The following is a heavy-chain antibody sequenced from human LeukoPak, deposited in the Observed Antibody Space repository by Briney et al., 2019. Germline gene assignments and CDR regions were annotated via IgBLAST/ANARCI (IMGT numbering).Heavy chain of an antibody. CDR2: ISFDGSDK. CDR1: GFTFSPTG. V-gene: IGHV3-30*18. Sequence: GGSLRPPCAASGFTFSPTGLHWVRQAPGKGLEWVAVISFDGSDKYYADSVKGRFTISRDNSKNTLYLQMNSLKTEDTAVYYCAKDGPPDRGYERFDYWGQGTLVTVSS. J-gene: IGHJ4*02. CDR3: AKDGPPDRGYERFDY. D-gene: IGHD5-12*01.